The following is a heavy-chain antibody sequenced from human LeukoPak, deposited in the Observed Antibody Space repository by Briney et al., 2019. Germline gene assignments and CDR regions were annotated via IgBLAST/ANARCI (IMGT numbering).Heavy chain of an antibody. CDR1: GFTFSSHA. J-gene: IGHJ6*03. D-gene: IGHD3-10*02. Sequence: GGSLRLSCAVSGFTFSSHAMSWVRQAPGKGLEWLSCISASDGATWYAASVTGRFTISRDNSKNTLYLQMNDLRAEDTAIYYCAKDGHVTYHYFHMDVWGKGTTVTVSS. V-gene: IGHV3-23*01. CDR2: ISASDGAT. CDR3: AKDGHVTYHYFHMDV.